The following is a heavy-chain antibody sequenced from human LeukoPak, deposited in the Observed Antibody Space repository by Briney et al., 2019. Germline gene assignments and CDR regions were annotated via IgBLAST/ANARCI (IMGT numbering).Heavy chain of an antibody. CDR1: GYTFTSYY. CDR2: IIPIFGTA. Sequence: GASVKVSCKASGYTFTSYYMHWVRQAPGQGLEWMGGIIPIFGTANYAQKFQGRVTITADKSTSTAYMELSRLRSDDTAVYYCARVPTEYDSSGYYVDWGQGTLVTVSS. D-gene: IGHD3-22*01. V-gene: IGHV1-69*06. J-gene: IGHJ4*02. CDR3: ARVPTEYDSSGYYVD.